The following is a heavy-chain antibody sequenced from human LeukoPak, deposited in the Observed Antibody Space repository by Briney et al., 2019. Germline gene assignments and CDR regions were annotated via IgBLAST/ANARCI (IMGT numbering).Heavy chain of an antibody. J-gene: IGHJ4*02. D-gene: IGHD2-2*01. CDR1: GVSVSNSNFY. Sequence: SETLSLTCTVSGVSVSNSNFYWGWIRRPPGKGPEFIGSMHYSGSTYYNPSLKSRVAVFVDTAKNQFSLNLRFVTDADTAVYYRARGVYCSSASCYWAWGQGTLVTVSS. V-gene: IGHV4-39*02. CDR2: MHYSGST. CDR3: ARGVYCSSASCYWA.